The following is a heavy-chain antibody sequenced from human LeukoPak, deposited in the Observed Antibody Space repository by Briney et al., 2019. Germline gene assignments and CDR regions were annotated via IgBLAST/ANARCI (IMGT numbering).Heavy chain of an antibody. Sequence: SETLSLTCTVSGGSISSYYWSWIRQPPGKGLEWIGYIYYSGSTNYNPSLKSRVTISVDTSKNRLSLKLSSVTAADTAVYYCARDSSVNWFDPWGQGTLVTVSS. CDR3: ARDSSVNWFDP. V-gene: IGHV4-59*12. J-gene: IGHJ5*02. D-gene: IGHD3-22*01. CDR2: IYYSGST. CDR1: GGSISSYY.